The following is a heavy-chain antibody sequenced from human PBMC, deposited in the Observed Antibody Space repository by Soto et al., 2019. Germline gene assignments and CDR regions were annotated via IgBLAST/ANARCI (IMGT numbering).Heavy chain of an antibody. D-gene: IGHD4-17*01. CDR2: IYSDDNT. CDR3: ARDWNGDKYFDF. CDR1: GITATNGH. J-gene: IGHJ4*02. Sequence: DVQLVKSGGGLIQPGGSLRLSCAASGITATNGHMSWVRQAPGKGLEWVSVIYSDDNTYYADSVKGRFTISRATSKNTVYLQMNSLRAEDTAVYYCARDWNGDKYFDFWDQGSLVTVSS. V-gene: IGHV3-53*01.